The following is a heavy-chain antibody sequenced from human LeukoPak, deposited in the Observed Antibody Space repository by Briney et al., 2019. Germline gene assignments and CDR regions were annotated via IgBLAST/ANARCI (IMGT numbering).Heavy chain of an antibody. J-gene: IGHJ4*02. CDR3: AASGWYTPYYFDY. CDR2: IYSGGST. Sequence: GGSLRLSCAASGFTVSSNYMSWVRQAPGKGLEWVSVIYSGGSTYYADSVKGRFTISRDSSKNTLYLQMNSLRAEDTAVYYCAASGWYTPYYFDYWGQGTLVTVSS. D-gene: IGHD6-19*01. V-gene: IGHV3-53*01. CDR1: GFTVSSNY.